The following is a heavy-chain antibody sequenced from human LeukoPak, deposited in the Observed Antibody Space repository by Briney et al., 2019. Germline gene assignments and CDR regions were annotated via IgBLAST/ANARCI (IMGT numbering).Heavy chain of an antibody. CDR2: IYNSGST. V-gene: IGHV4-59*01. J-gene: IGHJ4*02. D-gene: IGHD3-22*01. CDR3: ARTPRRGGYDF. Sequence: SETLSLTCSVSGGSIGSGFLSWLRQSPGKGLEWIGYIYNSGSTKYNPSLQSRVTISLDTFKNTFSLRLKSVTAADTAVYYCARTPRRGGYDFWGQGTLVTVSS. CDR1: GGSIGSGF.